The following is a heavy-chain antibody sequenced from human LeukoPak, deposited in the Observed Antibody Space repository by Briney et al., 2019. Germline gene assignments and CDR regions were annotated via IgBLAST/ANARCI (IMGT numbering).Heavy chain of an antibody. CDR2: IYYSGST. CDR3: ARVEVGATSLDY. J-gene: IGHJ4*02. CDR1: GGSISSSSYY. Sequence: PSETLSLTCTVSGGSISSSSYYWGWIRQPPGKGLEWIGSIYYSGSTYYNPSLKSRVTISVDTSKNQFSLKLSSVTAADTAVYYCARVEVGATSLDYWGQGTLVTVSS. D-gene: IGHD1-26*01. V-gene: IGHV4-39*07.